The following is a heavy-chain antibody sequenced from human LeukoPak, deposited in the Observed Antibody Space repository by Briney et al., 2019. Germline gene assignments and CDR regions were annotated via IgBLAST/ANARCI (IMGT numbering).Heavy chain of an antibody. V-gene: IGHV1-69*13. D-gene: IGHD2-2*01. J-gene: IGHJ6*04. CDR3: ARSSASIVVVPAAMHYYYGMDV. Sequence: GASVKVSCKASGGTFSSYAISWVRQAPGQGLEWMGGIIPIFGTANYAQKFQGRVTITADESTSTAYMELSSLRSEDTAVYYCARSSASIVVVPAAMHYYYGMDVWGKGTTVNVSS. CDR2: IIPIFGTA. CDR1: GGTFSSYA.